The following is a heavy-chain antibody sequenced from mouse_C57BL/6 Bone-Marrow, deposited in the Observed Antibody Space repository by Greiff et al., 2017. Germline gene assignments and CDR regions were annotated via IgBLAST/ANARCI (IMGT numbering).Heavy chain of an antibody. CDR1: GYTFTTYP. CDR3: ARSTTLVFHYWYFDV. J-gene: IGHJ1*03. Sequence: QVQLQQSGAELVKPGASVKMSCKASGYTFTTYPIEWMKQNHGKSLEWIGNFHPYNDDTKYNEKFKGKATLTVDKSSSTVYLVLSRLTSDDFSFYYCARSTTLVFHYWYFDVWGTGPTVTVSS. V-gene: IGHV1-47*01. D-gene: IGHD1-1*01. CDR2: FHPYNDDT.